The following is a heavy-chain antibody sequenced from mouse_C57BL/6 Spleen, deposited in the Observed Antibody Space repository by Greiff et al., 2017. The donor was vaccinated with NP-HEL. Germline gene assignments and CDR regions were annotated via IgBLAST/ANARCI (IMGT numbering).Heavy chain of an antibody. D-gene: IGHD1-1*01. Sequence: EVQLQQSGPELVKPGASVKISCKASGYTFTDYYMNWVKQSHGKSLEWIGDINPNNGGTSYNQKFKGKATLTVDKSSSTAYMELRSLTSEDSAVYYCARGITTVVESSPAMDYWGQGTSVTVSS. CDR1: GYTFTDYY. V-gene: IGHV1-26*01. CDR3: ARGITTVVESSPAMDY. J-gene: IGHJ4*01. CDR2: INPNNGGT.